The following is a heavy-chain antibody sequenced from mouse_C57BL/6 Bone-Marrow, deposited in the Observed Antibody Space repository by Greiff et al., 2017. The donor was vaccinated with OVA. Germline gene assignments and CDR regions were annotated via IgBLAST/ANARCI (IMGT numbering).Heavy chain of an antibody. V-gene: IGHV7-1*01. Sequence: DVMLVESGGGLVQSGRSLRLSCATSGFTFSDFYMEWVRQAPGKGLEWIAASRNKANDYTTEYSASVKGRFIVSRDTSQSILYLQMNALRAEDTAIYYCARDAWGRYFDVWGTGTTVTVSS. CDR3: ARDAWGRYFDV. CDR1: GFTFSDFY. J-gene: IGHJ1*03. CDR2: SRNKANDYTT.